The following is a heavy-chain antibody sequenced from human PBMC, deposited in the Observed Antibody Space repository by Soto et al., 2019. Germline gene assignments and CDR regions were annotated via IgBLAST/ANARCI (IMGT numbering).Heavy chain of an antibody. CDR2: ISYSGTT. J-gene: IGHJ4*02. CDR1: RGSIRSSY. Sequence: VQLQESGPGLVKPSETLSLTCTVSRGSIRSSYWSWIRQPPGKGLEWIGYISYSGTTNYNPSLKSRVTISVDTSKNQFSLQLNSMTAADTAVYYCAREGEYSYGYFDSWGQGILVTVSS. CDR3: AREGEYSYGYFDS. V-gene: IGHV4-59*01. D-gene: IGHD5-18*01.